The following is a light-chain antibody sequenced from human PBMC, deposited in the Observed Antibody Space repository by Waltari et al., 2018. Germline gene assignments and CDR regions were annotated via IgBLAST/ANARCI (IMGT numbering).Light chain of an antibody. CDR2: EVN. J-gene: IGLJ3*02. CDR1: SSDVGASTL. V-gene: IGLV2-23*02. Sequence: QSALTQPASVSGSPGQSITISCSGTSSDVGASTLISWYQQHPGKVPTLMIYEVNKRPSGVSNRFSGSKSDNTASLTISGLQAEDEADYYCCSYAGRSTLVFGGGTKLTVL. CDR3: CSYAGRSTLV.